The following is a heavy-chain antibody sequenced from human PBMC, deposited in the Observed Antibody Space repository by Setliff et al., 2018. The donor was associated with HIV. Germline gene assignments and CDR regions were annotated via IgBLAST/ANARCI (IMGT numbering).Heavy chain of an antibody. D-gene: IGHD5-18*01. Sequence: ASVKVSCKASGYTFTDYPVHWVRQAPGQRLEWMGWINAGNGDTKFSEKFQGRVTITRDTSASIAYMELSRLRSEDTALYYCAKSPNRYSPLDWLDPWGQGTLVTVSS. J-gene: IGHJ5*02. V-gene: IGHV1-3*01. CDR3: AKSPNRYSPLDWLDP. CDR2: INAGNGDT. CDR1: GYTFTDYP.